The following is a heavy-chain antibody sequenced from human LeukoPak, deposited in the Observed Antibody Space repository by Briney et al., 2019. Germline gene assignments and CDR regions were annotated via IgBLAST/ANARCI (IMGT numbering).Heavy chain of an antibody. CDR2: ISSSSNYI. CDR1: GFSFSSYS. CDR3: ARAGRYYDILTGYQFFDY. Sequence: PGGSLRLSCAASGFSFSSYSMKWVRQAPGKGLEWVSSISSSSNYIYYADSVKGRFTISRDNAKNSLYLQMNSLRAEDTAVYYCARAGRYYDILTGYQFFDYWGQGTLVTVSS. D-gene: IGHD3-9*01. J-gene: IGHJ4*02. V-gene: IGHV3-21*01.